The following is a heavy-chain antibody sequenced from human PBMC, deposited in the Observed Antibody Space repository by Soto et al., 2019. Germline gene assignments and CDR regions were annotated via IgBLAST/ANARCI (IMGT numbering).Heavy chain of an antibody. CDR1: GFTVSASA. D-gene: IGHD2-15*01. CDR2: VRSKGNNYAT. Sequence: EVQLEESVGGLVQPGGSLKLSCAVSGFTVSASAMHWVHQASGKGLDWVGRVRSKGNNYATAYAASVEGRFTISRDDSKNTAYLQMKSLKTEDTAVYYCARQGGYCGGGSCYAFNDYWGQGTLVTVSS. J-gene: IGHJ4*02. V-gene: IGHV3-73*01. CDR3: ARQGGYCGGGSCYAFNDY.